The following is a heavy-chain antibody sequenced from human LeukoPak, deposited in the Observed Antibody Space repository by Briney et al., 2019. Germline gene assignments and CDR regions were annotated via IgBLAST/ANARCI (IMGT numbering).Heavy chain of an antibody. Sequence: GASVKVSCKASGYTFTSYGISWVRQAPGQGLEWMGWISACNGNTNYAQKLQGRVTMTTDTSTSTAYMELRSLRSDDTAVYYCARDLSQAAADWFDPWGQGTRVTVSS. J-gene: IGHJ5*02. D-gene: IGHD6-13*01. CDR2: ISACNGNT. CDR3: ARDLSQAAADWFDP. V-gene: IGHV1-18*01. CDR1: GYTFTSYG.